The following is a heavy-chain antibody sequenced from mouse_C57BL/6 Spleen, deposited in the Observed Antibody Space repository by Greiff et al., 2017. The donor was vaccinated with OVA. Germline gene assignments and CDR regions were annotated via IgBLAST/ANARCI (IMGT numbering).Heavy chain of an antibody. CDR1: GYTFTDYY. V-gene: IGHV1-18*01. CDR3: TSGANWVFAY. CDR2: INPKNGGT. Sequence: EVQRVESGPELVKPGASVKIPCKASGYTFTDYYMDWVKQSHGKSLEWIGVINPKNGGTIYNKKFKGKATLTVDKSPSTTYMELRSLTSEDTASYCCTSGANWVFAYWGQGTLVTVSA. D-gene: IGHD4-1*01. J-gene: IGHJ3*01.